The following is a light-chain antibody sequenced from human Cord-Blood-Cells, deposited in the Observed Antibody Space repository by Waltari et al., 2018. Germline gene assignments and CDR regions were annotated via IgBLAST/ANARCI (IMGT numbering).Light chain of an antibody. CDR3: SSYTSSSTLV. CDR2: EVS. V-gene: IGLV2-14*01. CDR1: SSDVGGYNY. J-gene: IGLJ2*01. Sequence: QSALTQPASVSGSSGQSITISCTGTSSDVGGYNYVSWYQQHPGKAPKLMIYEVSNRPSGVSNRFSGSKSGNTASLTISGLQAEDEADYYCSSYTSSSTLVFGGGTKLTDL.